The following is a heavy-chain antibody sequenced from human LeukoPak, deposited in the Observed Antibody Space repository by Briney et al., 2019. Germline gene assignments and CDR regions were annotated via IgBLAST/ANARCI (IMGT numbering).Heavy chain of an antibody. J-gene: IGHJ3*02. D-gene: IGHD6-13*01. CDR2: ISWNSGSI. Sequence: GGSLRLSCAASGFTFDDYAMHWVRQAPGKGLEWVSGISWNSGSIGYADSVKGRFTISRDNAKNSLYLQMNSLRAEDMALYYCAKSYSSSWYGAFDIWGQGTMVTVSS. CDR1: GFTFDDYA. V-gene: IGHV3-9*03. CDR3: AKSYSSSWYGAFDI.